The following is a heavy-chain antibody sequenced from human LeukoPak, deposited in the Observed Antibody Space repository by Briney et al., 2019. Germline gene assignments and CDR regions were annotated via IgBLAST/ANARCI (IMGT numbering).Heavy chain of an antibody. J-gene: IGHJ6*03. D-gene: IGHD6-6*01. Sequence: SETLSLTCTVSGYSISSGYYWGWIRQPPGKGLEWIGSIYHSGSTYYSPSLKSRVTISVDTSKNQFSLKLSSVTAADTAVYYCARASNYYYHYMDVWGKGTTVTVSS. CDR1: GYSISSGYY. V-gene: IGHV4-38-2*02. CDR3: ARASNYYYHYMDV. CDR2: IYHSGST.